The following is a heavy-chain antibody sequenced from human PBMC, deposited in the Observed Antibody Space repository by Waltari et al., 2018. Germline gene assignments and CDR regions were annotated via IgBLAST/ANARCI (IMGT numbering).Heavy chain of an antibody. V-gene: IGHV4-38-2*01. Sequence: QVQLQESGPGLVKPSETLSLTCAVSGYSISSGYYWGWIRQPPGKGLEWIGSIYHSGSTYYNPSLKSRVTISVDTSKNQFSLKLSSVTAADTAVYYCARTSGDGRTTHFDYWGQGTLVTVSS. CDR3: ARTSGDGRTTHFDY. CDR1: GYSISSGYY. CDR2: IYHSGST. J-gene: IGHJ4*02. D-gene: IGHD7-27*01.